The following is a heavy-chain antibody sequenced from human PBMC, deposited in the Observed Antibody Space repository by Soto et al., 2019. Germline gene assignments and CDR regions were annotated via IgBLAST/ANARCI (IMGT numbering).Heavy chain of an antibody. J-gene: IGHJ6*02. CDR3: ACYVGFDWFPTLNDDSYYGMDV. CDR2: ISAYNGNT. V-gene: IGHV1-18*01. Sequence: ASVKVSCKASGYTFTSYGISWVRQAPGQGLEWMGWISAYNGNTNYAQKLRGRVTMTTDTSTSTAYMDLMSLRSDDTAVYYCACYVGFDWFPTLNDDSYYGMDVWGQGTTVTVSS. D-gene: IGHD3-9*01. CDR1: GYTFTSYG.